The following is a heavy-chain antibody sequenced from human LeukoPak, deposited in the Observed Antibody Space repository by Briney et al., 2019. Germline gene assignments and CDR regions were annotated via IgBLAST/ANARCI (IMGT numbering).Heavy chain of an antibody. CDR1: GFTFSSYG. CDR3: ARTRIFGVVEDV. V-gene: IGHV3-30*02. Sequence: GGSLRLSCAASGFTFSSYGMHWVRQAPGKGLEWVAFIRYDGSNKYYADSVKGRFTISRDNSKNTLYLQMNSLRAEDTAVYYCARTRIFGVVEDVWGKGTTVTVSS. CDR2: IRYDGSNK. J-gene: IGHJ6*04. D-gene: IGHD3-3*01.